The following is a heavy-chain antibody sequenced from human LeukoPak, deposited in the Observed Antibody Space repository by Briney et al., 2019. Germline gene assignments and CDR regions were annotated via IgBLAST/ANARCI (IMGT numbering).Heavy chain of an antibody. CDR1: GGSFSGYY. CDR2: INHSGST. Sequence: PPETLSLTCAVYGGSFSGYYWSWIRQPPGKGLEWIGEINHSGSTNYNPSLKSRVTISVDTSKNQFSLKLSSVTAADTAVYYCARTRFWSGHYRVGSWFDPWGQGTLVTVSS. D-gene: IGHD3-3*01. J-gene: IGHJ5*02. CDR3: ARTRFWSGHYRVGSWFDP. V-gene: IGHV4-34*01.